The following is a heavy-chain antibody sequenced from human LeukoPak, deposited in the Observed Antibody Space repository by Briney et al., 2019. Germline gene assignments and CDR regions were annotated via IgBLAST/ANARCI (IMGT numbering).Heavy chain of an antibody. D-gene: IGHD3-16*01. CDR1: DFSFSLHN. V-gene: IGHV3-21*06. Sequence: GGSLRLSCAASDFSFSLHNMNWVRQAPGKGLEWVSYINSDNMYVFYADSVKGRFTISRDNAKNSLYLQMNSLSAEDTAVYYCARELTALDYWGQGTLVTVSS. CDR2: INSDNMYV. J-gene: IGHJ4*02. CDR3: ARELTALDY.